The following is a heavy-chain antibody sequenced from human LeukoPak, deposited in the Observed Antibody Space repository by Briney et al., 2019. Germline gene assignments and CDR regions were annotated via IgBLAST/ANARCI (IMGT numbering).Heavy chain of an antibody. J-gene: IGHJ5*01. D-gene: IGHD4-17*01. CDR2: VKQDGSEK. CDR3: AKAGDYPILTYDS. CDR1: GFTFSSYW. Sequence: GGSLRLSCAASGFTFSSYWMNWLRQAPGKALEWVANVKQDGSEKYYVDSVKGRFTISRDNAKNSLYLQMNSLRAEDTAVYYFAKAGDYPILTYDSWGQGALVTVSS. V-gene: IGHV3-7*01.